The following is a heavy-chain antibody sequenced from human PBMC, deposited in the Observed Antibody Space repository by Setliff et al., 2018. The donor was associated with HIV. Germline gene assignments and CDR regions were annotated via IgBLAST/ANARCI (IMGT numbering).Heavy chain of an antibody. CDR2: NLYGGTT. D-gene: IGHD2-8*01. J-gene: IGHJ3*02. CDR1: GGSVDSSDYY. V-gene: IGHV4-39*01. CDR3: ARPTTGLGGGAAFDI. Sequence: PSETLSLTCAVSGGSVDSSDYYWGWIRQPPGKGLEWIGNNLYGGTTYYTPSRKSRVSISVDTSRNQFSLRLNSVTAADTAVYYCARPTTGLGGGAAFDIWGQGTMVTVS.